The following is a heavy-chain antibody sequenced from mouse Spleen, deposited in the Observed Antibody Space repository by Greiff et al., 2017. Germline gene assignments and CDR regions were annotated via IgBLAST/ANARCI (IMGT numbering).Heavy chain of an antibody. V-gene: IGHV1-61*01. Sequence: QVQLQQPGAELVRPGSSVKLSCKASGYTFTSYWMAWVKQRPGQGLEWIGNIYPSDSETHYNQKFKDKATLTVDKSSSTAYLQLSSLTAEDSAVYYCARKGGAYWGQGTLVTVSA. CDR3: ARKGGAY. CDR2: IYPSDSET. J-gene: IGHJ3*01. CDR1: GYTFTSYW.